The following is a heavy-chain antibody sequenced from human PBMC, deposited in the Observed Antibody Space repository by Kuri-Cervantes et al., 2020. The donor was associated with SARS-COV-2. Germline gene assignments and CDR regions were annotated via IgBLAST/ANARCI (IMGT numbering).Heavy chain of an antibody. D-gene: IGHD2-2*02. CDR1: GYTFTSYD. V-gene: IGHV1-8*01. CDR3: ARREKDIVVVPAAISNYYYYYMDV. Sequence: ASVKVSCKASGYTFTSYDINWVRQATGQGLEWMGWMNPNSGNTGYAQKLQGRVTMTTDTSTSTAYMELRSLRSDDTAVYYCARREKDIVVVPAAISNYYYYYMDVWGKGTTVTVSS. CDR2: MNPNSGNT. J-gene: IGHJ6*03.